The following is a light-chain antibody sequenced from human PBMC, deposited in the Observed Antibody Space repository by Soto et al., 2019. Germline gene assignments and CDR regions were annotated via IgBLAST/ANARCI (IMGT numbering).Light chain of an antibody. CDR3: QVWDSRSGHRV. CDR2: DDN. Sequence: SYELTQPPSVSVAPGQTARITCGGNNIVVKSVHWYQQKPGQAPVLVLYDDNDRPSGIPERISGSTSGNTASLTISRVEAGDEADYYCQVWDSRSGHRVFGTGTKLTVL. J-gene: IGLJ1*01. V-gene: IGLV3-21*02. CDR1: NIVVKS.